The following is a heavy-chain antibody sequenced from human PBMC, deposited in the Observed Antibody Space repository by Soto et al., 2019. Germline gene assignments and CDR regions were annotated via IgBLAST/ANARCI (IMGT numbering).Heavy chain of an antibody. CDR1: GFTFISYA. CDR3: VKVSSGWYLYYFDY. Sequence: WGSLRLSCSASGFTFISYAMRWFRQSPGKGLEYVSAISSNGGSTYYADSVKGRFTISRDNSKNTLYLQMSSLRAEDTAVYYCVKVSSGWYLYYFDYWGQGTLVTVSS. V-gene: IGHV3-64D*06. J-gene: IGHJ4*02. D-gene: IGHD6-19*01. CDR2: ISSNGGST.